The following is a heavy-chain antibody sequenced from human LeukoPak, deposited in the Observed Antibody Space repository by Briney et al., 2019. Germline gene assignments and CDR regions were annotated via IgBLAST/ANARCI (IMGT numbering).Heavy chain of an antibody. J-gene: IGHJ1*01. V-gene: IGHV3-7*03. Sequence: PGGSLRLSCVASGFSFGSNWMSWVRQAPGKGLEWVANIKQDGSEKNYVDSVKGRFTISGDGSKNTLYLQLNSLRTEDTAIYYCVREREGSNSEHWGQRTLVTVSS. CDR2: IKQDGSEK. CDR1: GFSFGSNW. CDR3: VREREGSNSEH. D-gene: IGHD1-26*01.